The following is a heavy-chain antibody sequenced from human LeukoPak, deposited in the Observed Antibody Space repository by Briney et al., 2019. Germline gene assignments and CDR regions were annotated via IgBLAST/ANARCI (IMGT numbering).Heavy chain of an antibody. D-gene: IGHD2-21*02. CDR1: GYTFTSYY. V-gene: IGHV1-46*01. CDR3: ARDLPILVVTAIAGPDAFDI. Sequence: ASVKVSCKASGYTFTSYYMHWVRQAPGQGLEWMGIINPSGGSTSYAQKFQGRVTMTRDTSTSTVYMELSSLRSEDTAVYYCARDLPILVVTAIAGPDAFDIWGQGTMVTVSS. CDR2: INPSGGST. J-gene: IGHJ3*02.